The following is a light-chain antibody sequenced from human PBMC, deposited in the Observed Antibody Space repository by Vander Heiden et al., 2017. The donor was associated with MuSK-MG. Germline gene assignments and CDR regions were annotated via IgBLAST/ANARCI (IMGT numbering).Light chain of an antibody. CDR3: CSYAGSYVV. CDR1: SSDVGGYHY. CDR2: DVS. V-gene: IGLV2-11*01. J-gene: IGLJ2*01. Sequence: QSALTQPRSESGSPGQSVTISCTGTSSDVGGYHYVSWYQQHPGKAHQLMLYDVSKRPSGVPDRFSGSKSGNTATLTISGLQAEGEVDYYCCSYAGSYVVFGGGTKLTVL.